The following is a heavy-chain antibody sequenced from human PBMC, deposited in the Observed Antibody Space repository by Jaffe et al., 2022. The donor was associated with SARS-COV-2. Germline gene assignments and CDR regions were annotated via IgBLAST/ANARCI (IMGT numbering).Heavy chain of an antibody. D-gene: IGHD2-2*01. Sequence: QVQLQESGPGLVKPSQTLSLTCTVSGGSISSGSYYWSWIRQPAGKGLEWIGRIYTSGSTNYNPSLKSRVTISVDTSKNQFSLKLSSVTAADTAVYYCARDRMGCSSTSCYEGLDYGMDVWGQGTTVTVSS. CDR3: ARDRMGCSSTSCYEGLDYGMDV. J-gene: IGHJ6*02. CDR2: IYTSGST. V-gene: IGHV4-61*02. CDR1: GGSISSGSYY.